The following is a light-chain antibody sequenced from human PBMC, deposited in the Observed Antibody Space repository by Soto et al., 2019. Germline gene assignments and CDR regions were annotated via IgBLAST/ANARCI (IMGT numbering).Light chain of an antibody. CDR3: QQYYNWPPWT. V-gene: IGKV3-15*01. CDR1: ESVSDD. CDR2: RAS. Sequence: IVLTQSPANLSVSPGERATLSCRASESVSDDLAWYQQKPGRAPRLLIYRASTRAAGVSARFSGSGSGTEFTLSISSLQPEDSAVYYCQQYYNWPPWTFGQGTKVEI. J-gene: IGKJ1*01.